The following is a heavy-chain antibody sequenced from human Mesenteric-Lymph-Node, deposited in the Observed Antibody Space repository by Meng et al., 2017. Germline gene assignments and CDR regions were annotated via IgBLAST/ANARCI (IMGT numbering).Heavy chain of an antibody. Sequence: ASVNVSCKASGYTFTGYYMHWVRQAPGQGLEWMGWINPNSGGTNYAQKFQGRVTMTRDTSISTDYMELSRLRSDDTAVYYCARDPDDYGGPFPHRWGQGTLVTVSS. J-gene: IGHJ4*02. CDR1: GYTFTGYY. D-gene: IGHD4-23*01. V-gene: IGHV1-2*02. CDR2: INPNSGGT. CDR3: ARDPDDYGGPFPHR.